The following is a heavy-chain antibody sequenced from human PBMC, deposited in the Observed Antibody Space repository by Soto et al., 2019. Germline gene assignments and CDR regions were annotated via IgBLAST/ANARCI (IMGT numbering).Heavy chain of an antibody. CDR3: ARPGRDWGALHY. CDR1: NDSISTYY. D-gene: IGHD7-27*01. V-gene: IGHV4-59*08. J-gene: IGHJ4*02. Sequence: QVQLQESGPGLVKPSETLSLTCTVSNDSISTYYWTWIRQPPGKGLEWIGFIYYSGSTNYNPSLQRRVTMSVDTSKHQFTLKMTSVAAADTAVYYCARPGRDWGALHYWGQGTLVTVSS. CDR2: IYYSGST.